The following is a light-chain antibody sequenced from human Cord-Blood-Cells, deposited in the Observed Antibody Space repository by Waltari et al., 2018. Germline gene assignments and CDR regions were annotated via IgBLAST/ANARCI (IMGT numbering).Light chain of an antibody. V-gene: IGKV3-20*01. J-gene: IGKJ2*01. Sequence: EIVLRQSPGTLSLSPGVRATLSCRASQSVSSSYLAWYQQKPGQAPRLLIYGASSRATGIPDRFSGSGSGTDFTLTISRLEPEDFAVYYCQQYGSPYTFGQGTKLEIK. CDR3: QQYGSPYT. CDR1: QSVSSSY. CDR2: GAS.